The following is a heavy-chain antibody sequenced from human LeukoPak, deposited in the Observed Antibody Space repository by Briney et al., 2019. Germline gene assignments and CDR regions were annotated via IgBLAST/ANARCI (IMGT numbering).Heavy chain of an antibody. D-gene: IGHD3-22*01. CDR1: GGSISSYY. V-gene: IGHV4-4*09. Sequence: SETLSLTCTVSGGSISSYYWSWIRQPPGKGLEWIGYIYTSGSTNYNPSLKSRVTISVDTSKNQFSLKLSSVTAADTAVYYCARDLSVYYYYYFDFWGQGTLVTVSS. CDR3: ARDLSVYYYYYFDF. J-gene: IGHJ4*02. CDR2: IYTSGST.